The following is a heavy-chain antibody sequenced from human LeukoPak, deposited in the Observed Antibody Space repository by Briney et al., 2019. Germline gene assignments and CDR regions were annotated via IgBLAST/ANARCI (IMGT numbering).Heavy chain of an antibody. D-gene: IGHD3-10*01. Sequence: SETLSLTCTVSGGSISSYYWSWIRQPPGKGLEWIGYIYYSGSTNYNPSLKSRVTISVDTSMNQFSLKLSSVTAADTAVYYCARSYYYGSGSGPLFDYWGQGTLVTVSS. CDR1: GGSISSYY. V-gene: IGHV4-59*01. CDR2: IYYSGST. J-gene: IGHJ4*02. CDR3: ARSYYYGSGSGPLFDY.